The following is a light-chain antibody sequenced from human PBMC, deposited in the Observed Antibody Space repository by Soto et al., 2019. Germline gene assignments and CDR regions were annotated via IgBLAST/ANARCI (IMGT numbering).Light chain of an antibody. CDR2: GAS. CDR3: QQYGGSPYT. J-gene: IGKJ2*01. CDR1: QSLSSSY. V-gene: IGKV3-20*01. Sequence: EIVLTQSPGTLSLSPGKRGTLSCRASQSLSSSYLAWYQQKPGQAPRLLIFGASSRATGIPDRFSGSGSGTDFTLTISRVEPEDFAVYYCQQYGGSPYTFGQGTKLEIK.